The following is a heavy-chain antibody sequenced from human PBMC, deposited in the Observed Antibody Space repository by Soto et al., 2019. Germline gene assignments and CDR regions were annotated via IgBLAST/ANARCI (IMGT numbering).Heavy chain of an antibody. CDR1: GGTFSSYA. D-gene: IGHD3-16*02. CDR3: ASSDYVWGSYRPYPYFDY. J-gene: IGHJ4*02. V-gene: IGHV1-69*06. Sequence: SSVKVSCKASGGTFSSYAISWVRQAPGQGLEWMGGIIPIFGTANYAQKFQGRVTITADKSTGTAYMELSSLRSEDTAVYYCASSDYVWGSYRPYPYFDYWGQGTLVTVSS. CDR2: IIPIFGTA.